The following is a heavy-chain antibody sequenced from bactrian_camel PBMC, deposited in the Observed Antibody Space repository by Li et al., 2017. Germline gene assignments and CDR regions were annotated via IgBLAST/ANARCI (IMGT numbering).Heavy chain of an antibody. CDR3: AAGWGYCDLQADFQA. V-gene: IGHV3S53*01. J-gene: IGHJ6*01. CDR2: IDADGRT. D-gene: IGHD3*01. Sequence: VQLVESGGGSVQAGGSLRISCVASGAAYSTRCMGWFRQAPGKEREGVAAIDADGRTTYADSVKGRFTISSSRDNAKDTLTLYLQMDNLKPDDTAMYYCAAGWGYCDLQADFQAWGQGTQVTVS. CDR1: GAAYSTRC.